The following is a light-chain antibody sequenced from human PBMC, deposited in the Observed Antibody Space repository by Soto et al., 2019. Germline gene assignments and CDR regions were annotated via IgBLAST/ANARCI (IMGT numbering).Light chain of an antibody. CDR2: DAS. CDR3: LQRSNWPPLLS. V-gene: IGKV3-11*01. CDR1: QSVTTY. J-gene: IGKJ4*01. Sequence: EIVLTQSPATLSLSPGERATLSCRARQSVTTYLAWYQQKPGQAPRLLIYDASSRATGIPARFSGSGSGTDFTLTISSLEPEDFAFYYCLQRSNWPPLLSFGGGTKVEIK.